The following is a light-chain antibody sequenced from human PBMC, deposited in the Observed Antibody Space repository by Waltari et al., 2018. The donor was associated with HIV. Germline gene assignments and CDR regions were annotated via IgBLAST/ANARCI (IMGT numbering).Light chain of an antibody. CDR3: AAWDDSLSAPV. CDR1: SSNIGSNY. V-gene: IGLV1-47*01. J-gene: IGLJ3*02. Sequence: QSVLTQPPSASGTPGQRDTISCSGSSSNIGSNYVYWYQQLPGTTPKLLIYRNNQRPSGVPDRFSGSKSGTSTSLAISGLRSEDEADYYCAAWDDSLSAPVFGGGTKLTVL. CDR2: RNN.